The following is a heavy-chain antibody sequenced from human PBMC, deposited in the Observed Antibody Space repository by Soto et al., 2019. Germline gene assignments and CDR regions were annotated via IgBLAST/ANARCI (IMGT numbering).Heavy chain of an antibody. Sequence: GGSLRLSCAASGFTFSSYGMHWVRQAPGKGLEWVAVIWYDGSNKYYADSVKGRFTISRDNSKNTLYLQMNSLRAEDTAVYYCARGLCGGDCSFDYWGQGTLVTISS. V-gene: IGHV3-33*01. CDR3: ARGLCGGDCSFDY. D-gene: IGHD2-21*02. CDR2: IWYDGSNK. J-gene: IGHJ4*02. CDR1: GFTFSSYG.